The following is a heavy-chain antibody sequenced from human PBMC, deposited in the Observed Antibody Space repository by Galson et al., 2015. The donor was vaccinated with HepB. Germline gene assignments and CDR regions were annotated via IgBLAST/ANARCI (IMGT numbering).Heavy chain of an antibody. CDR3: AREGPPGSYDY. D-gene: IGHD1-26*01. Sequence: SLRLSCAASGFTFSSYGMHWVRQAPGKGLEWVAVISYDGSNKYYADSVKGRFTISRDNSKNTLYLQMNSLRAEDTAVYYCAREGPPGSYDYWGQGTLVTVSS. CDR1: GFTFSSYG. CDR2: ISYDGSNK. J-gene: IGHJ4*02. V-gene: IGHV3-30*03.